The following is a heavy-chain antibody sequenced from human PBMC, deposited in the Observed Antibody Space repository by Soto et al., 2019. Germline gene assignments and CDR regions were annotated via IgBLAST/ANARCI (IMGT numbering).Heavy chain of an antibody. CDR1: GYTFTSYA. CDR3: ALDIVVVPAAQGPYYYMDV. D-gene: IGHD2-2*03. CDR2: INAGNGNT. Sequence: ASVKVSCKASGYTFTSYAMHWVRQAPGQRLEWMGWINAGNGNTKYSQKFQGRVTITRDTSASTAYMELSSLRSEDTAVYYSALDIVVVPAAQGPYYYMDVWGKGTTVTVSS. V-gene: IGHV1-3*01. J-gene: IGHJ6*03.